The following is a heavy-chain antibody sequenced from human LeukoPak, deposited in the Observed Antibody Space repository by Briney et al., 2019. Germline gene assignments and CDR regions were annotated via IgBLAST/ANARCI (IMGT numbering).Heavy chain of an antibody. D-gene: IGHD1-1*01. J-gene: IGHJ5*02. Sequence: SVKVSCKASGGTFSSYAISWVRQAPGQGLEWMGGIIPIFGTANYAQKFQGRVTITTDESTSTAYMELSSLRSEDTAVYYCARGRNGVKWFDPWGQGTLVNVSS. CDR1: GGTFSSYA. V-gene: IGHV1-69*05. CDR2: IIPIFGTA. CDR3: ARGRNGVKWFDP.